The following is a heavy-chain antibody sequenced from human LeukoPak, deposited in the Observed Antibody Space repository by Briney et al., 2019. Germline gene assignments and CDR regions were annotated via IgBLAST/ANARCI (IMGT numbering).Heavy chain of an antibody. J-gene: IGHJ4*02. CDR3: AKDSRLTASDY. V-gene: IGHV3-23*01. CDR2: ISGSGRST. CDR1: GFTFINYA. Sequence: GGSLRLSCAASGFTFINYAMSWVRQAPGKGLEWVSAISGSGRSTYYADSVKGRFTISRDNSKNTLYLQMNSLRAEDTALYYCAKDSRLTASDYWGQGTLDSVSS. D-gene: IGHD2-21*01.